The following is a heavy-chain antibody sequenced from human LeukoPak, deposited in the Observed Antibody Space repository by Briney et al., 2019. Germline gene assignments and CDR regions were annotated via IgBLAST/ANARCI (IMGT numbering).Heavy chain of an antibody. CDR2: ISYDGSDK. J-gene: IGHJ4*02. CDR1: GFTFNTYA. V-gene: IGHV3-30*18. CDR3: AKAVGRISWSFDY. D-gene: IGHD6-13*01. Sequence: GGSLRLSCEASGFTFNTYAMHWVRQPPGKGLEWVALISYDGSDKIYTDSVKGRFTISRDNSESTPYLQMDSLRGDDAAVYYCAKAVGRISWSFDYWGQGALVTVSS.